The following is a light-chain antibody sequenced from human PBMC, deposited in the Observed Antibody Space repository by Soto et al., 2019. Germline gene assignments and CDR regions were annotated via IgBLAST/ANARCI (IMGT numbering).Light chain of an antibody. CDR3: QHYDDLPFT. J-gene: IGKJ4*01. Sequence: DIQMTQSPSSLSASVGDRVTITCQADQGISKSLSWYQQKPGMAPKLLIYDASNLETGVPSRFSGSGSVIDFTLTISSLQPEDFGRYYCQHYDDLPFTFGGGTKVEIK. V-gene: IGKV1-33*01. CDR2: DAS. CDR1: QGISKS.